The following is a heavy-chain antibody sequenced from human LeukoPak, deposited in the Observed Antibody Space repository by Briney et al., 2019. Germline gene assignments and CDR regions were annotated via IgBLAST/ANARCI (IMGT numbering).Heavy chain of an antibody. CDR1: GGSISSYY. D-gene: IGHD6-13*01. V-gene: IGHV4-59*01. CDR3: ARGVYIAAAQYGY. J-gene: IGHJ4*02. CDR2: IYYSGTT. Sequence: TSETLSLTCTVSGGSISSYYWSWIRQPPGKGLEWIGYIYYSGTTNYNPSLKSRVTISVDTSKNQFSLKLSSVTAADTAVYYCARGVYIAAAQYGYWGQVTLVTVSS.